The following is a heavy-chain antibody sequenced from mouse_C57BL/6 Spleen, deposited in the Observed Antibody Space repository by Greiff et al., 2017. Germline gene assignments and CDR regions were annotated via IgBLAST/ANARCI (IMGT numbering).Heavy chain of an antibody. Sequence: EVKLEESGGGLVKPGGSLKLSCAASGFTFSDYGMHWVRQAPEKGLEWVAYISSGSSTIYYADTVKGRFTISRDNAKNTLFLQMTSLRSEDTAMYYCARGGNYVDYAMDYWGQGTSVTVSS. V-gene: IGHV5-17*01. CDR2: ISSGSSTI. CDR1: GFTFSDYG. J-gene: IGHJ4*01. D-gene: IGHD2-1*01. CDR3: ARGGNYVDYAMDY.